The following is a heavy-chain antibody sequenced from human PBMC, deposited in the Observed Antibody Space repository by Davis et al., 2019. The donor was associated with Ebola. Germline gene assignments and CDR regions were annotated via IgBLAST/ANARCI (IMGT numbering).Heavy chain of an antibody. J-gene: IGHJ4*02. D-gene: IGHD2-2*01. CDR2: ISCRGNSV. CDR3: VRDVLPMRQLLPGY. Sequence: GESLKISCAASGFTFSNYAMTWVRQAPGKGLESVSSISCRGNSVYYADSVKGQFTISRDNSKSTLFLQMSSLRVEDTAVYYCVRDVLPMRQLLPGYWGQGTLVTVSS. V-gene: IGHV3-23*01. CDR1: GFTFSNYA.